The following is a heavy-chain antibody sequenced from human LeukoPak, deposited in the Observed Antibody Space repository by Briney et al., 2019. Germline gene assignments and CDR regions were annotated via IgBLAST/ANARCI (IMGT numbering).Heavy chain of an antibody. J-gene: IGHJ6*02. V-gene: IGHV1-46*01. CDR1: GYTFTSYY. Sequence: GASVKVSCKASGYTFTSYYMHWVRQAPGQGLEWMGIINPSGGSTSYAQKFQGRVTITRDTSTSTVYMELSSLRSEDTAVYYCAREQYGWGSPFGMDVWGQGTTVTVSS. CDR2: INPSGGST. CDR3: AREQYGWGSPFGMDV. D-gene: IGHD3-10*01.